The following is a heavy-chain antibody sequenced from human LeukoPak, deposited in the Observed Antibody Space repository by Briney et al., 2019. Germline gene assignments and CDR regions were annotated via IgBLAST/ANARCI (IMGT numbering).Heavy chain of an antibody. Sequence: PGGSLRLSCAASGFTFSTYWMGWVRQAPGKGLEWVANIKPDGSEKYSVGSVKGRFTISRDNAQNSLYLQMNSLRAEDTAVYYCARELVAATGFTQDYWGQGTLVTVSS. D-gene: IGHD6-13*01. J-gene: IGHJ4*02. CDR3: ARELVAATGFTQDY. CDR1: GFTFSTYW. CDR2: IKPDGSEK. V-gene: IGHV3-7*01.